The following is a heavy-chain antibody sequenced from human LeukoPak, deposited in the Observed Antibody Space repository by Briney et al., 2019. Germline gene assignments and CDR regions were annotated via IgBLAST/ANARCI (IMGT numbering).Heavy chain of an antibody. CDR1: GFTISSYW. CDR2: IKQDGSEK. D-gene: IGHD5/OR15-5a*01. CDR3: ARDGMVVSGY. V-gene: IGHV3-7*01. Sequence: PGGSLRLSCAASGFTISSYWMSWVRQAPGKGLEWVANIKQDGSEKNYVDSVKGRFTVSRDNANNSLYLQMDSLRAEDTAVYYCARDGMVVSGYWGQGTLVTVSS. J-gene: IGHJ4*02.